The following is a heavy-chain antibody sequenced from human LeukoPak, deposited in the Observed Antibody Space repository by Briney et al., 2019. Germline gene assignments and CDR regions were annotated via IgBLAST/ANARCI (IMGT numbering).Heavy chain of an antibody. CDR3: ARPQREEWLVIHDAFDI. CDR2: IRYDGSNK. Sequence: GGSLRLSCAASGFTFSSYWMSWVRQAPGKGLEWVAFIRYDGSNKYYADSVKGRFTISRDNSKNTLYLQMNSLRAEDTAVYYCARPQREEWLVIHDAFDIWGQGTMVTVSS. J-gene: IGHJ3*02. D-gene: IGHD6-19*01. V-gene: IGHV3-30*02. CDR1: GFTFSSYW.